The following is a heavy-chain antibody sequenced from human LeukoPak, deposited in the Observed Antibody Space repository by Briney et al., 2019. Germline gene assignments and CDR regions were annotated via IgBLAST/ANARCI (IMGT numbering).Heavy chain of an antibody. Sequence: ASVKVSCKASGYTFTSYDINWVRQATGQGLEWVGWMNPNSGNTGYAQKFQGRVTMTRNTSISTAYMELSSLRSEDTAVYYCARGLYYGSGSTGGYWGQGTLVTVSS. V-gene: IGHV1-8*01. CDR2: MNPNSGNT. CDR3: ARGLYYGSGSTGGY. J-gene: IGHJ4*02. CDR1: GYTFTSYD. D-gene: IGHD3-10*01.